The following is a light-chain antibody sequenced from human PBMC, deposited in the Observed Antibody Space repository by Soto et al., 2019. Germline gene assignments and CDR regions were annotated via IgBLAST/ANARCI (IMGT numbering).Light chain of an antibody. CDR1: SSDVGAYNF. J-gene: IGLJ1*01. V-gene: IGLV2-14*01. CDR3: SSYTSSSTLV. Sequence: QSALTQPASVSGSPGQSISISCTGTSSDVGAYNFVSWYQQHPGKAPKLMIYEVSNRPSGVSNRFSGSKSGNTASLTISGHQAEDEADYYCSSYTSSSTLVFGSGTKLTVL. CDR2: EVS.